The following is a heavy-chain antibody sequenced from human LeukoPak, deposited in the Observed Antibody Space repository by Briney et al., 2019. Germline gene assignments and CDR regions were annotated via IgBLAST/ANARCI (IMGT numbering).Heavy chain of an antibody. Sequence: SETLSLTCTVSGGSISSYYWSWIRQPPGKGLEWIGYTYYSGSTNYNPSLKSRVTISIDTSKNQFSLNLNSVTAADTAVYYCARGVTTVEYWGQGTLVTVSS. V-gene: IGHV4-59*01. J-gene: IGHJ4*02. CDR3: ARGVTTVEY. CDR1: GGSISSYY. D-gene: IGHD4-23*01. CDR2: TYYSGST.